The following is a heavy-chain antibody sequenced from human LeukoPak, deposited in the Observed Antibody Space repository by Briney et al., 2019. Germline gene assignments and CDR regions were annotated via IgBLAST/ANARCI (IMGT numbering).Heavy chain of an antibody. CDR1: GGSISSSSDY. V-gene: IGHV4-39*07. J-gene: IGHJ4*02. CDR3: ARKYSSGLDY. CDR2: IYYSGST. Sequence: SETLSLTCTVSGGSISSSSDYWGWIRQPPGKGLEWIGSIYYSGSTYYNPPLKSRVTISVDTSKNQFSLKLSSVTAADTAVYYCARKYSSGLDYWGQGTLVTVSS. D-gene: IGHD6-19*01.